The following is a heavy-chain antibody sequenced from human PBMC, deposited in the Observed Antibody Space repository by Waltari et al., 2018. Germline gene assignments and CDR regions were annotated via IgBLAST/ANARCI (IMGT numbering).Heavy chain of an antibody. CDR3: AGPYDFWSGYYFDY. V-gene: IGHV4-34*01. Sequence: QVQLQQWGAGLLLPSEPLSLFCAVYGGSFSRFYWRWIRQLPGKGLEWIGEINHSGSSNYNPSLKSRVTISVDTSKNQFSLKLSSVTAADTAVYYCAGPYDFWSGYYFDYWGQGTLVTVSS. CDR1: GGSFSRFY. D-gene: IGHD3-3*01. J-gene: IGHJ4*02. CDR2: INHSGSS.